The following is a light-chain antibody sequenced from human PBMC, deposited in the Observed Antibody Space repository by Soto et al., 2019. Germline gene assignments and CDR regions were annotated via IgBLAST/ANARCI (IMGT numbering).Light chain of an antibody. Sequence: QSVLTQPASVSGSPGQSITISCTGSGSGLVNYNLVSWYQQIPGQAPRLVIYESTKRPSGVSDRFSGSKSGNTASLTISGLQAEDEADYYCCSCVSGSPFDVLFGGGTKVTVL. V-gene: IGLV2-23*01. CDR1: GSGLVNYNL. J-gene: IGLJ3*02. CDR3: CSCVSGSPFDVL. CDR2: EST.